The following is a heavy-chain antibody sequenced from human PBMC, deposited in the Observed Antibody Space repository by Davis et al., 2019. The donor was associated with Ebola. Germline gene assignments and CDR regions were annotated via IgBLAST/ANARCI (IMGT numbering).Heavy chain of an antibody. D-gene: IGHD3-3*01. V-gene: IGHV3-20*04. CDR1: GFTFDDYG. CDR2: ISWNGGSK. J-gene: IGHJ6*02. Sequence: GGSLRLSCVASGFTFDDYGMHWVRQTPGKGLEWVSGISWNGGSKDYADSVKGRFTISRDNAKNSLYLQMNSLRAEDTAVYYCARVFGVVTHYGMDVWGQGTTVTVSS. CDR3: ARVFGVVTHYGMDV.